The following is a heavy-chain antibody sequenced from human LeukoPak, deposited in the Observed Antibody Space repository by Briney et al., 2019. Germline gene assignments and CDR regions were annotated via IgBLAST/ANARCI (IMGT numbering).Heavy chain of an antibody. CDR3: GRDLGGRSGY. Sequence: GGSLRLSCEVSGFTFRTYWMHWVRQVPGEGLVWVSRINEDGSITNYADSVKGRFSMSRDNAKNTLYLQMNSLRAEDTAVYYCGRDLGGRSGYWGQGTLVTVSS. J-gene: IGHJ4*02. D-gene: IGHD1-26*01. V-gene: IGHV3-74*01. CDR2: INEDGSIT. CDR1: GFTFRTYW.